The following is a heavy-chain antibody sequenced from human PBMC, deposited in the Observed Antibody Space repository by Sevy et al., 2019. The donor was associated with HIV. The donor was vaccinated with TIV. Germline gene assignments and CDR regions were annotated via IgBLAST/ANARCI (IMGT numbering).Heavy chain of an antibody. J-gene: IGHJ4*02. D-gene: IGHD2-21*01. CDR3: AAKLLYRRNYDF. CDR2: IFMTGST. CDR1: GASISSGQYY. V-gene: IGHV4-61*02. Sequence: SETLSLTCSVSGASISSGQYYWTLIRQPAGKGLEWIGRIFMTGSTNYNPSLMGRVTISEDSSRNQFSLKLSSVTAADTAVYYCAAKLLYRRNYDFWGQGTRVTVSS.